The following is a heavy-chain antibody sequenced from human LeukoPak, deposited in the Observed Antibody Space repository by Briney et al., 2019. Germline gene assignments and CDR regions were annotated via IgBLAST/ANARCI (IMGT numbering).Heavy chain of an antibody. CDR3: ARVGAIVRGGHKDYYYMDV. V-gene: IGHV3-74*03. CDR1: GFTFSTYW. CDR2: INSDGSST. D-gene: IGHD3-10*01. Sequence: GGSLRLSCAASGFTFSTYWMYWVRQAPGKGLVWVSRINSDGSSTTYADSVKGRFTISRDNAKNTLYLQMNSLRADDTSVYYCARVGAIVRGGHKDYYYMDVWGKGTTVTVSS. J-gene: IGHJ6*03.